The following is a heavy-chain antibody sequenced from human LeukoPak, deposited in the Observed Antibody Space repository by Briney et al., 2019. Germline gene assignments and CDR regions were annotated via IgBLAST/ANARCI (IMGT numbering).Heavy chain of an antibody. J-gene: IGHJ5*02. CDR3: VRDGQNSSSTANWFDP. V-gene: IGHV1-46*01. CDR1: VYTFTSYY. D-gene: IGHD6-6*01. CDR2: INPSGGST. Sequence: ASVKVSCKASVYTFTSYYMHWVRQAPGQGLEWMGIINPSGGSTSYAQKFQGRVTMTRDMSTSTVYMELSSLRSEDTAVYYCVRDGQNSSSTANWFDPWGQGILVTVSS.